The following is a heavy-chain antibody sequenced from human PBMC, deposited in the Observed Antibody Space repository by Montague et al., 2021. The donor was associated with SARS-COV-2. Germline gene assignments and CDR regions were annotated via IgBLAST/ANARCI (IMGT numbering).Heavy chain of an antibody. D-gene: IGHD3-10*01. J-gene: IGHJ6*02. CDR3: ASGEFFYYGSGNYYRSALDD. CDR1: GASFSGYY. Sequence: SETLSLTCHVYGASFSGYYWSWVRQSPGKGLEWIGEVIHSGTTNYNPSLKGRVTISIDSSNDRFSLWLTSLTAADTGVYYCASGEFFYYGSGNYYRSALDDWGQGTTVTVSS. V-gene: IGHV4-34*12. CDR2: VIHSGTT.